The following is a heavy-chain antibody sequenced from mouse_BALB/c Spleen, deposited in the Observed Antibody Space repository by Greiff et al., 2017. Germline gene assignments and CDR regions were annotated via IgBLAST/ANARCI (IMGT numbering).Heavy chain of an antibody. D-gene: IGHD1-1*01. Sequence: DVQLQESGGGLVQPGGSMKLSCVASGFTFSSYWMSWVRQSPEKGLEWVAEIRLKSDNYATHYAESVKGKFTISRDDSKSRLYLQMNSLRAEDTGIYYCTKLLRSYYAMDYWGQGTSVTVSS. V-gene: IGHV6-6*02. J-gene: IGHJ4*01. CDR3: TKLLRSYYAMDY. CDR1: GFTFSSYW. CDR2: IRLKSDNYAT.